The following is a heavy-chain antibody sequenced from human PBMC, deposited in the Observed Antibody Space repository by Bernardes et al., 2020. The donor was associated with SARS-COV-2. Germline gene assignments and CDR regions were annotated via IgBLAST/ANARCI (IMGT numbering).Heavy chain of an antibody. CDR1: GFTFNNYA. CDR2: VNRAGTT. V-gene: IGHV3-23*01. D-gene: IGHD2-21*02. CDR3: ARVVSGPHVGADAFAV. J-gene: IGHJ3*01. Sequence: GGSLRLSCAASGFTFNNYAMSWFRQTPGKGLEWISAVNRAGTTFYADSVRGRFTAARDNSKDTLYLQMSSLRSEDTAVYYCARVVSGPHVGADAFAVWGRGTTVTVSS.